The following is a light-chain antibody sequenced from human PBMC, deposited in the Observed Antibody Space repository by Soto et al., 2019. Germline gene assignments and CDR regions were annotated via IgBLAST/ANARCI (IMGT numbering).Light chain of an antibody. CDR1: SSDVGRYNF. J-gene: IGLJ1*01. CDR2: DVA. Sequence: QSVLTQPASLSGSPGQSISISCTGTSSDVGRYNFVSWYQQRPGKAPKLIIYDVANRPSGISNRFSGSKSGNTASLTISGLQAEDEADYYCSSYTGSTSLVDVFGTGTKLTVL. V-gene: IGLV2-14*03. CDR3: SSYTGSTSLVDV.